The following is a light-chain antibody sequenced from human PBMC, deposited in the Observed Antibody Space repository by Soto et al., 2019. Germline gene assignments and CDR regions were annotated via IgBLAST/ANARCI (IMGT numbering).Light chain of an antibody. J-gene: IGLJ1*01. CDR1: TGAVTNGHY. V-gene: IGLV7-46*01. Sequence: QAVVTQEPSLTVSPGGTVTLTCGSSTGAVTNGHYPYWFQQKPGQAPRTLIYDTTNRHSCTPARFSGSLLWGKAALTLSGAQPEDEAEYYCLLSYKCPYVFGTGTKVTVL. CDR3: LLSYKCPYV. CDR2: DTT.